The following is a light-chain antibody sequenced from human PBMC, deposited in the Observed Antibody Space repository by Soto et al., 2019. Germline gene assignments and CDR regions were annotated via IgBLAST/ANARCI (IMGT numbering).Light chain of an antibody. CDR2: GAF. CDR3: EQYFSSPLS. CDR1: QSVSSSY. Sequence: EIVLTQSPGTLSLSPGERATLSCRASQSVSSSYLAWYQQKPGQAPRRPIYGAFSRATGIPDRFRGSGSGTDLALTISILEPEDFAVYYCEQYFSSPLSFGGGTKVEIK. J-gene: IGKJ4*01. V-gene: IGKV3-20*01.